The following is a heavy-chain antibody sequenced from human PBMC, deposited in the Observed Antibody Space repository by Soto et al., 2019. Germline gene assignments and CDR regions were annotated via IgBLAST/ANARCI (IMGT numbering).Heavy chain of an antibody. Sequence: ASVKVSCKASGGTFSSYAISWVRQAPGQGLEWMGGIIPIFGTANYAQKFQGRVTITADESTSTAYMELSSLRSEDTAVYYCATYYYDSSGYYLIAYWGQGTLVTVSS. D-gene: IGHD3-22*01. CDR3: ATYYYDSSGYYLIAY. CDR2: IIPIFGTA. V-gene: IGHV1-69*13. J-gene: IGHJ4*02. CDR1: GGTFSSYA.